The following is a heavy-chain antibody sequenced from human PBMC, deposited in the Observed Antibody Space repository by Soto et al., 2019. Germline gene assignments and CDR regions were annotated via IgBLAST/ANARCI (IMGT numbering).Heavy chain of an antibody. CDR3: ARADYGGNTRFDY. J-gene: IGHJ4*02. CDR1: GFTFSSYS. Sequence: GGCLRLSCAASGFTFSSYSMNWVSQAPGKGLEWVSSISSSSSYIYYADSVKGRFTISRDNAKNSLYLQMNSLRAEDTAVYHCARADYGGNTRFDYWGQGTLVTVSS. CDR2: ISSSSSYI. V-gene: IGHV3-21*01. D-gene: IGHD4-17*01.